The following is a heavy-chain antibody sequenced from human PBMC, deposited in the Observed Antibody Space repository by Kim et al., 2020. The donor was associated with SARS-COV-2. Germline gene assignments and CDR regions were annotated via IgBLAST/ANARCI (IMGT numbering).Heavy chain of an antibody. CDR1: GYSISSGYY. J-gene: IGHJ4*02. CDR2: IYHSGST. Sequence: SETLSLTCTVSGYSISSGYYWGWIRQPPGKGLEWIGSIYHSGSTYYNPSLKSRVTISVDTSKNQFSLKLSSVTAADTAVYYCATLGTGYSSSWVAGFDYWGQGTLVTVSS. V-gene: IGHV4-38-2*02. D-gene: IGHD6-13*01. CDR3: ATLGTGYSSSWVAGFDY.